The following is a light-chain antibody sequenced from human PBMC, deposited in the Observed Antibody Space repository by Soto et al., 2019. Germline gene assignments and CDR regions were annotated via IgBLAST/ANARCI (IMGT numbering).Light chain of an antibody. Sequence: DLQMTHSPSTLSASVGGRVTITCRASQGISTWLAWYQQKPGKAPKLLIYKASSLEGGVPSRFSGSGSGTEFNITVSSLQPDDFATYYCQQYNTYPLTFGGGTKV. CDR2: KAS. CDR3: QQYNTYPLT. CDR1: QGISTW. V-gene: IGKV1-5*03. J-gene: IGKJ4*01.